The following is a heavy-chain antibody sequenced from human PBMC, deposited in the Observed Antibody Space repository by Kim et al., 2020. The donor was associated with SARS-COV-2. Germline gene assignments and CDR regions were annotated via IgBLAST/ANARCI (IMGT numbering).Heavy chain of an antibody. CDR1: GFTFNNYA. D-gene: IGHD2-15*01. CDR2: ISGSGASA. J-gene: IGHJ4*02. V-gene: IGHV3-23*01. CDR3: AKHTADHCYSPFDY. Sequence: GGSLRLSCAASGFTFNNYAMTWVRQAPGKGLDWVSTISGSGASAIYKDSVKGRFTISRDNSDNTLYLQMNSLRAEDTAMYYCAKHTADHCYSPFDYWGQGTPVTVSS.